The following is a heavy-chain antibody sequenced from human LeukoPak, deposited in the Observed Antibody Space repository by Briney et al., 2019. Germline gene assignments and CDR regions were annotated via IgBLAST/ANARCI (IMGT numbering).Heavy chain of an antibody. V-gene: IGHV3-7*01. J-gene: IGHJ3*02. CDR2: IRQDGSDK. D-gene: IGHD1-20*01. Sequence: GGSLRLSCAASGFTFSTYWMSWVRQAPGKGLEWVANIRQDGSDKYYVDSVKGRFTISRDNSKNTLYLQMNSLRAEDTAVYYCAKEYNWNDVGAFDIWGQGTMVTVSS. CDR1: GFTFSTYW. CDR3: AKEYNWNDVGAFDI.